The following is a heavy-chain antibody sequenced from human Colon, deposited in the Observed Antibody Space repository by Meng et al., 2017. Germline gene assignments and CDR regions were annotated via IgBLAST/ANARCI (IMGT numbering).Heavy chain of an antibody. CDR2: IRSKAYGGTT. D-gene: IGHD3-22*01. CDR3: TRDQGETYYYDSSGYYYYYYGMDV. V-gene: IGHV3-49*03. CDR1: GFTFGDYA. Sequence: GGSLRLSCTASGFTFGDYAMSWFRQAPGKGREWVGFIRSKAYGGTTEYAASVKGRFTISRDDSKSIAYLQMNSLKTEDTAVYYCTRDQGETYYYDSSGYYYYYYGMDVWGQGTTVTVSS. J-gene: IGHJ6*02.